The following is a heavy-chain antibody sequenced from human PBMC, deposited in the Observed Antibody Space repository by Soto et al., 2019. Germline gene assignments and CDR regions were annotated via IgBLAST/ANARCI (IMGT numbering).Heavy chain of an antibody. D-gene: IGHD3-22*01. CDR2: ISGSGDST. V-gene: IGHV3-23*01. J-gene: IGHJ4*02. CDR3: AKGFDYDATGDD. Sequence: WSLRLSCAASGFTFRSYAMKWVRQAPGKGLEWVSAISGSGDSTYYADSVKGRFTISRDNSKNTLYLQMNSLRDEDTAVYYCAKGFDYDATGDDWGQGTLVTVSS. CDR1: GFTFRSYA.